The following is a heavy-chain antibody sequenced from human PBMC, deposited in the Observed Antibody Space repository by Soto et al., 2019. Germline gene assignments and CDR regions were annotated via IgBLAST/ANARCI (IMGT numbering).Heavy chain of an antibody. CDR3: ARDGSTYYAILTGYWHFDY. CDR1: GFTFSSYS. Sequence: PGGSLRLSIAASGFTFSSYSINWVRQAPGKLLEWVSYISSSSSTIYYADSVKGRFTLSRDNAKNSLYLQMTSLSAEDTAVYYCARDGSTYYAILTGYWHFDYWGHGTLVTVSS. J-gene: IGHJ4*01. CDR2: ISSSSSTI. V-gene: IGHV3-48*01. D-gene: IGHD3-9*01.